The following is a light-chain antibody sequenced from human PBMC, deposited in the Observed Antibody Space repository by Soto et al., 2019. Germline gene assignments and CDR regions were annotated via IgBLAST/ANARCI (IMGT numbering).Light chain of an antibody. CDR3: QVSGV. Sequence: SYELTQPPSVSGAPGQTARITCGGTNIGSKSAHWYQQKPGQAPVLVVYDDSDRPSGIPERFSGSNSGNTATLTSSRVEAGDEADYYCQVSGVFGTGTKLTVL. CDR1: NIGSKS. CDR2: DDS. V-gene: IGLV3-21*02. J-gene: IGLJ1*01.